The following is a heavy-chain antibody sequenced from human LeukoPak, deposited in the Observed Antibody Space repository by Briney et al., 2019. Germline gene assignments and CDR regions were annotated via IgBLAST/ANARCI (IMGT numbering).Heavy chain of an antibody. D-gene: IGHD6-19*01. CDR1: GFNFRGYE. Sequence: GGSLRLSCAASGFNFRGYEMNWVRRAPGKGLQWLAYISSSGSSTYYADSVQGRFTISRDNAKNSLYLHMNSLRVDDTAVYYCVGEMDSGWYPSWGPGTLVTVSS. CDR3: VGEMDSGWYPS. V-gene: IGHV3-48*03. J-gene: IGHJ5*02. CDR2: ISSSGSST.